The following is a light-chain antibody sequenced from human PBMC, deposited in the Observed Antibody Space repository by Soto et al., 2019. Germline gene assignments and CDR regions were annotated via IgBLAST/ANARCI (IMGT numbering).Light chain of an antibody. V-gene: IGKV1-33*01. J-gene: IGKJ4*01. CDR3: QQYDNLPLTSDRGTAVEIS. CDR1: QDISNY. CDR2: DAS. Sequence: DIQMTQSPSSLSASIGDRVTITCQASQDISNYLNWYQQKPGKAPKLLISDASNLETGVPSRFSGSASGTDFTFTITGLQPEDFATYYCQQYDNLPLTSDRGTAVEISFGGGTRVELK.